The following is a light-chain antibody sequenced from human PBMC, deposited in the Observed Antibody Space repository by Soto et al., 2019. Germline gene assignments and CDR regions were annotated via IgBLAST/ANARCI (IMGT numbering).Light chain of an antibody. V-gene: IGKV1-27*01. CDR3: QTYNSAPLT. J-gene: IGKJ4*01. CDR2: AAY. CDR1: QGISNY. Sequence: DIQMTQSPSSLFASVGERVTMTCRASQGISNYLAWYQQKPGKVPKLLIYAAYTLQSGVTSRFSGSGSGTDFTLTISSLQPEDVASYYCQTYNSAPLTVGEGTKVDIK.